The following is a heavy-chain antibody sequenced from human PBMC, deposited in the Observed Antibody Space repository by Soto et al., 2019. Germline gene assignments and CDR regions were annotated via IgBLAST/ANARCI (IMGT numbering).Heavy chain of an antibody. CDR3: ARVGYYYDSSGYGQIYYYYYGMDV. CDR2: ISAYNGNT. D-gene: IGHD3-22*01. V-gene: IGHV1-18*01. J-gene: IGHJ6*02. Sequence: QVQLVQSGAEVKKPGASVKVSCKASGYTFTNYGISWVRQAPGQGLEWMGWISAYNGNTNYAQKLQGRVTMTTDTSTSTAYMELRRLRSDDTAVYYCARVGYYYDSSGYGQIYYYYYGMDVWGQGTTVTVSS. CDR1: GYTFTNYG.